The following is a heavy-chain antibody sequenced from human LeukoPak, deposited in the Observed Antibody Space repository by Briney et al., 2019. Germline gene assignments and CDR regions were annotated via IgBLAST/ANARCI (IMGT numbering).Heavy chain of an antibody. V-gene: IGHV4-39*01. J-gene: IGHJ4*02. CDR3: VRHVSSCTRYLLF. D-gene: IGHD1-26*01. Sequence: PSETLSLTCTVSGGSINSHSYDWGWLRKPRGKGLEWSVRGYYEGTTYAHPSRKSQLGEIVETGRHRFSLARGFVTAAVRVLYFCVRHVSSCTRYLLFCGRRTVVCVSS. CDR2: GYYEGTT. CDR1: GGSINSHSYD.